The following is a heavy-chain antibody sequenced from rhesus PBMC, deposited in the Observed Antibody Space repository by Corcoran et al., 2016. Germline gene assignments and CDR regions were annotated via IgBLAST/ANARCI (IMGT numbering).Heavy chain of an antibody. CDR3: AREEDSRWSGYFEF. J-gene: IGHJ1*01. Sequence: QVQLQQWGEGLVKPSETLSLTCAVYGGSISSNYWSCIRPPPGMGLEWIGRIRGRGYTNYTPALKSRVTISTDTSKNQCSLKLSSVTAADTAVYYWAREEDSRWSGYFEFWGQGALVTVSS. CDR1: GGSISSNY. CDR2: IRGRGYT. D-gene: IGHD6-13*01. V-gene: IGHV4-160*01.